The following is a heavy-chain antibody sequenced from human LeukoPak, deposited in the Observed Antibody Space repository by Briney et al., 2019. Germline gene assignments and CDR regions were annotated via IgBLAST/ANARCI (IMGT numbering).Heavy chain of an antibody. Sequence: SETLSLTCTVSGDSITNYFWSWIRQSPGKGLEWIGYFYYIGNTNYNPSLKSRVTISIDTSRNQLSLRLNSVTAADTAVYYCARVLRGEDLDFWGRGTLVTVSS. V-gene: IGHV4-59*01. CDR2: FYYIGNT. J-gene: IGHJ4*02. CDR3: ARVLRGEDLDF. D-gene: IGHD3-16*01. CDR1: GDSITNYF.